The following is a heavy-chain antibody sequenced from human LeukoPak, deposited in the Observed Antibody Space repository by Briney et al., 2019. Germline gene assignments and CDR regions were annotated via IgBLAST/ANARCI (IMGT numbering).Heavy chain of an antibody. Sequence: ASVKVSCKASGYTFTSYAISWVRQAPGQGLEWMGWIFTYNGNTNYAQNLQGRVTMTTDTSTSTVYMDLRSLRSDDTAVYYCAKDMYYYGSGSYGDYWGQGTLVAVSS. J-gene: IGHJ4*02. CDR3: AKDMYYYGSGSYGDY. V-gene: IGHV1-18*01. CDR2: IFTYNGNT. D-gene: IGHD3-10*01. CDR1: GYTFTSYA.